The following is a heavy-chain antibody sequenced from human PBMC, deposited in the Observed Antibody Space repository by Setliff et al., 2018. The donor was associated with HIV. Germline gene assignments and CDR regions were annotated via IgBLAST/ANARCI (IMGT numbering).Heavy chain of an antibody. CDR3: SRGYNWNYVLAY. J-gene: IGHJ4*02. V-gene: IGHV1-69*13. D-gene: IGHD1-7*01. CDR1: GGTFSNYA. Sequence: GASVKVSCKASGGTFSNYAISWVRQAPGQGLEWMGGIIPIFGSTKYAQKFQGRVTITADESTSTADMELSSLTSEDTAVYYCSRGYNWNYVLAYWGQGTLVTVSS. CDR2: IIPIFGST.